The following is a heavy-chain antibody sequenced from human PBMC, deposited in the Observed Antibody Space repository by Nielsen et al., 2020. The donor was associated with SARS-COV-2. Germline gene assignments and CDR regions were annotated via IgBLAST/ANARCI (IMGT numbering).Heavy chain of an antibody. CDR1: GFTFSSYG. D-gene: IGHD2-2*01. CDR2: ISYDGSNT. CDR3: ASDSNSYNYYYYYGMDV. J-gene: IGHJ6*02. Sequence: GGSLRLSCAASGFTFSSYGMHWVRQAPGKGLEWVAVISYDGSNTYYADSVKGRFTISRDNSKNTLYLQMNSLRAEDTAVYYCASDSNSYNYYYYYGMDVWGQGTTVTVSS. V-gene: IGHV3-30*03.